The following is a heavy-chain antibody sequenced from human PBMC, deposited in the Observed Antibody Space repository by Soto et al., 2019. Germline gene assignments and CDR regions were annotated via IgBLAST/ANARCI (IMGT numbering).Heavy chain of an antibody. CDR3: AREFQEYSSSCYFDY. V-gene: IGHV4-59*01. J-gene: IGHJ4*02. CDR2: IYYSGST. Sequence: SETLSLTCTVSGGSISSYYWSWIRQPPGKGLEWIGYIYYSGSTNYNPSLKSRVTISVDTSKNQFSLKLSSVTAADTAVYYCAREFQEYSSSCYFDYWGQGTLVTVSA. D-gene: IGHD6-13*01. CDR1: GGSISSYY.